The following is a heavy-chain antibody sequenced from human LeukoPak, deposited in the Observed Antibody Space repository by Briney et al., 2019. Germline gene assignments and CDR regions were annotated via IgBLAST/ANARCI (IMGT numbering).Heavy chain of an antibody. V-gene: IGHV3-23*01. CDR2: ISGSGDST. Sequence: GGSLRLSCVASGFTFSSYAMSWVRQAPGKGLEWVSVISGSGDSTYYADSVKGLFTISRDKSKNTLYLQMNSLRAEDTAMYYCAKDFCSTTSCRFDYWGQGTLVTVSS. CDR3: AKDFCSTTSCRFDY. D-gene: IGHD2-2*01. CDR1: GFTFSSYA. J-gene: IGHJ4*02.